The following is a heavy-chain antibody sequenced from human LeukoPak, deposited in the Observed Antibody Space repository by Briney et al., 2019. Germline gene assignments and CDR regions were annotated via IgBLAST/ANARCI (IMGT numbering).Heavy chain of an antibody. V-gene: IGHV4-39*07. CDR1: GGSISSSSYY. Sequence: SETLSLTCTVSGGSISSSSYYWGWIRQPPGKGLEWIGRIYTSGSTNYNPSLKSRVTISVDTSKNQFSLKLSSVTAADTAVYYCARVPGFYGDYVFDYWGQGTLVTVSS. CDR3: ARVPGFYGDYVFDY. J-gene: IGHJ4*02. CDR2: IYTSGST. D-gene: IGHD4-17*01.